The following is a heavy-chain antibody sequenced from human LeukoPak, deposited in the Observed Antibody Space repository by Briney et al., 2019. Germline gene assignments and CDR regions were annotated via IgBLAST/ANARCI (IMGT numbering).Heavy chain of an antibody. Sequence: ASVNVSCKASGYTFSDYYMHWVRLAPGQGIEWMGWINPNSGGTNYAQKFEGRVTMTSDTSITTGYMELSSLRSDDTAVYYCARVRGGNNYHFDYWGQGTLVTVSS. D-gene: IGHD1-26*01. J-gene: IGHJ4*02. V-gene: IGHV1-2*02. CDR2: INPNSGGT. CDR3: ARVRGGNNYHFDY. CDR1: GYTFSDYY.